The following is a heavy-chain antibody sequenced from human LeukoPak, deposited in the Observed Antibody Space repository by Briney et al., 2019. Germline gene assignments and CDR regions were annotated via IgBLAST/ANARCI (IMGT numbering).Heavy chain of an antibody. CDR1: GGSISSYY. CDR2: IYTSGST. V-gene: IGHV4-4*07. CDR3: ARDQWDIVVVSAAITGRGSWFDP. Sequence: PSETLSLTCTVSGGSISSYYWSWIRQPAGKGLEWIGRIYTSGSTNYNPSLKSRVTMSVDTSKNQFSLKLSSVTAADTAVYYCARDQWDIVVVSAAITGRGSWFDPWGQGTLVTVSS. J-gene: IGHJ5*02. D-gene: IGHD2-2*02.